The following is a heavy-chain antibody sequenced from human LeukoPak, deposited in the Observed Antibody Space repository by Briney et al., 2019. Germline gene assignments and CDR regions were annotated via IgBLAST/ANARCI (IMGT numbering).Heavy chain of an antibody. CDR2: IIPIFGSP. CDR1: GYTFTSYY. J-gene: IGHJ4*02. CDR3: AGYEYRDAHASLDY. Sequence: SVKVSCKASGYTFTSYYMHWVRQAPGQGLEWMGGIIPIFGSPNYAQKFQGRVTVTTDESTSTAYMELRSLRSEDTAVYYCAGYEYRDAHASLDYWGQGTLVTVSS. V-gene: IGHV1-69*05. D-gene: IGHD2/OR15-2a*01.